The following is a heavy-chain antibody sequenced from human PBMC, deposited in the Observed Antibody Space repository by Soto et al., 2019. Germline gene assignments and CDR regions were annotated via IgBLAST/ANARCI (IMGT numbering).Heavy chain of an antibody. CDR2: ISAYNGNT. CDR3: AREQQLISGDY. D-gene: IGHD6-13*01. Sequence: QVPLVQSGDEVKKPGASVQVSCKASGYTFTSYGISWVRQAPGQGLEWMGWISAYNGNTNYAQKHQGRITMTTDTSTSTAYRELRSLRSDDTAVYYCAREQQLISGDYWGQGTLVTVSS. V-gene: IGHV1-18*01. CDR1: GYTFTSYG. J-gene: IGHJ4*02.